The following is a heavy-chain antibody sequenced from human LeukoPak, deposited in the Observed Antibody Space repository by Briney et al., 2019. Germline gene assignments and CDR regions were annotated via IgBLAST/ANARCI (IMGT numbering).Heavy chain of an antibody. CDR3: ARPWYSSSWYPFDY. V-gene: IGHV3-7*01. J-gene: IGHJ4*01. CDR2: INQDGSEM. Sequence: GGSLRLSCAASGFTFSSYWMSWVRQAPGKGLEWVANINQDGSEMYYVDSVKGRFTISRDNAKNSLYLQMNSLRVEDTAVYYCARPWYSSSWYPFDYWXXXNLVTVSS. D-gene: IGHD6-13*01. CDR1: GFTFSSYW.